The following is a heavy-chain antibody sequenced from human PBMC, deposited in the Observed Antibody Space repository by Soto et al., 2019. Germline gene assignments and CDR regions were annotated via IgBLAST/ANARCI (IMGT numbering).Heavy chain of an antibody. V-gene: IGHV4-59*01. D-gene: IGHD5-12*01. CDR2: IYYSGSP. CDR3: ARGQMATYFDY. CDR1: GGSISSYS. Sequence: PSETLSLTCTVSGGSISSYSWSWIRQPPGKGLEWIGYIYYSGSPNYNPSLKSRVTISVDTSKNQCSLKLSSVTAADTAVYYCARGQMATYFDYWGEGTLVTVSS. J-gene: IGHJ4*02.